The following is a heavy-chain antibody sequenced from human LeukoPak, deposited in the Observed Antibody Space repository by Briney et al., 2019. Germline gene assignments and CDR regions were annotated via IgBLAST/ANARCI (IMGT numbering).Heavy chain of an antibody. Sequence: GSLRLSCAASGFTVSSYYMNWVRQAPGKGLEWIGEIYHSGSTNYNPSLKSRVTISVDTSKNQFSLKLSSVTAADTAVYYCARHLRSTTFDYWGQGTLVTVSS. CDR2: IYHSGST. D-gene: IGHD1-14*01. CDR1: GFTVSSYY. CDR3: ARHLRSTTFDY. V-gene: IGHV4-59*08. J-gene: IGHJ4*02.